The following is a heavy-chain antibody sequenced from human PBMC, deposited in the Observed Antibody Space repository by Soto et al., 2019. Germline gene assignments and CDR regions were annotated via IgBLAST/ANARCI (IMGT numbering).Heavy chain of an antibody. D-gene: IGHD3-16*01. V-gene: IGHV2-5*02. Sequence: QITLKESGPTLVKPTQTLTLTCTFSGFSLSPSAVGVGWIRQPPGKALEWIAFIYGDDEKRYSPSLRSRLTITKHTSTTQVVLTVTNLDPVDTATYYCAHRRRTTFFDYWGQGTLVTVSS. CDR3: AHRRRTTFFDY. CDR1: GFSLSPSAVG. CDR2: IYGDDEK. J-gene: IGHJ4*02.